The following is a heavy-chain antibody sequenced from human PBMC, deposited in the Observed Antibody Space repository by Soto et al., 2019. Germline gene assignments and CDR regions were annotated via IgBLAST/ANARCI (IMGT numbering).Heavy chain of an antibody. CDR3: ARQPATTYGSAGPPDV. J-gene: IGHJ6*02. Sequence: SETLSLTCTVSGGSISPYYWNWIRQPPGKGLEWVGYIYYGGSTYYNPSLKSRVTISVDTSKNQFSLKLSSVTAADTAVYYCARQPATTYGSAGPPDVWGQGTTVTVSS. D-gene: IGHD3-10*01. CDR2: IYYGGST. V-gene: IGHV4-59*08. CDR1: GGSISPYY.